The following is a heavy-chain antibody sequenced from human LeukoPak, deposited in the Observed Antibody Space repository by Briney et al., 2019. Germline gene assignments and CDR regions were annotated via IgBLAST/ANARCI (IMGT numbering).Heavy chain of an antibody. V-gene: IGHV1-18*01. CDR1: GYTFSIYG. Sequence: ASVKVSCKASGYTFSIYGISWVRQAPGQGLEWMGWISAFNGNTIYAQNLQGRVTMTTDTSTSTAYMELSRLRSDDTAVYYCAGDPSFRARQQWLTYWGQGTLVTVSS. D-gene: IGHD6-19*01. J-gene: IGHJ4*02. CDR2: ISAFNGNT. CDR3: AGDPSFRARQQWLTY.